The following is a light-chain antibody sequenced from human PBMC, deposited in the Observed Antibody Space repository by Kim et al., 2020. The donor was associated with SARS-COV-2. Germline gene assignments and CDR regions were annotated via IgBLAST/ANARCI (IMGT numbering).Light chain of an antibody. V-gene: IGKV1-17*01. CDR3: LQHESRPWT. Sequence: ASVGDRVIITCRASQGIRTDLAWYQHKPGKAPKRLIYAASLLQTGVPARFSGSGLGTEFTLTISILQPEDFATYYCLQHESRPWTFGQGTKVDIK. CDR1: QGIRTD. J-gene: IGKJ1*01. CDR2: AAS.